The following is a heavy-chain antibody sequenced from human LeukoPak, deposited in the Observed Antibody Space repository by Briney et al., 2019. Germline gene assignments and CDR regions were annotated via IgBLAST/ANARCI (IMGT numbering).Heavy chain of an antibody. CDR1: GFTFSNFA. D-gene: IGHD2-2*01. V-gene: IGHV3-30-3*01. Sequence: PGGSLRLSCEVSGFTFSNFAMHWVRQSPGKGLEWLAVISYDGSNNLYAASVEGRFTISRDNSKSTLFLQMDSLRIDDTAIYYCTRDDSVLFCTSPSCYHYYFDFWGQGTLVTVSS. CDR2: ISYDGSNN. CDR3: TRDDSVLFCTSPSCYHYYFDF. J-gene: IGHJ4*02.